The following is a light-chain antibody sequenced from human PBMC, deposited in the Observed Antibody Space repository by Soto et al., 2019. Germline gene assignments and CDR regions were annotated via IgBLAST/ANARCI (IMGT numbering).Light chain of an antibody. CDR2: WAS. Sequence: DIVMTQSQDSLAVSLGERATINCKSSQNVLSSSNNKNYLAWYQQKPGQPPKLLIYWASTRESGVPERFSGSGSGTDFTLTISSLQAEDVAVYYCQQYYRTPLTVGGGTKVEIK. J-gene: IGKJ4*01. CDR3: QQYYRTPLT. V-gene: IGKV4-1*01. CDR1: QNVLSSSNNKNY.